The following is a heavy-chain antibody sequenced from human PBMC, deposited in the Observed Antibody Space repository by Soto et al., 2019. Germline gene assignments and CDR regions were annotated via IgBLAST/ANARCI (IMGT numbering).Heavy chain of an antibody. CDR1: GYTFTSYA. D-gene: IGHD2-21*02. CDR2: INAGNGNT. J-gene: IGHJ4*02. V-gene: IGHV1-3*05. Sequence: QVQLVQSGAEEKKPGASVKVSCKASGYTFTSYAMHWVRQDPGQRLEWMGWINAGNGNTKDSQKFQGRVTITRDTSASKAYMGLSSLRSEDTSVYSFARAWVVVTAPDYWGQGTLVTVSS. CDR3: ARAWVVVTAPDY.